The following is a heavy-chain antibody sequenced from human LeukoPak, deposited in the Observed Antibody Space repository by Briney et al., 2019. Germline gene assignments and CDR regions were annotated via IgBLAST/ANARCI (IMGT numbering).Heavy chain of an antibody. CDR1: GFTFTNYA. V-gene: IGHV3-64*01. CDR2: ISTNGSST. Sequence: GGSLRLSCAASGFTFTNYAMHWVRQAPGKGLEYVSGISTNGSSTYYANSVKGRYTISRDNPKNTLYLQMGSLRAEDMAVYYCARESAGSCSSTACAPDFEYWGQGALVTVSS. D-gene: IGHD2-2*01. J-gene: IGHJ4*02. CDR3: ARESAGSCSSTACAPDFEY.